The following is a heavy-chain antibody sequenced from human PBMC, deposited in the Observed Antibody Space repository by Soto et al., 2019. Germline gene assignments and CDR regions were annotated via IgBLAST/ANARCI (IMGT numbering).Heavy chain of an antibody. CDR1: GFTFSSYA. CDR2: ISYDGSNK. J-gene: IGHJ4*02. Sequence: QVQLVESGGGVVQPGRSLRLSCAASGFTFSSYAMHWVRQAPGKGLEWVAVISYDGSNKYYADSVKGRFTISRDNSKNTLYLQMNSLRAEHTAVYYCARDKLGYSSGQEGGGFVYWGQGTLVTVSS. V-gene: IGHV3-30-3*01. CDR3: ARDKLGYSSGQEGGGFVY. D-gene: IGHD6-19*01.